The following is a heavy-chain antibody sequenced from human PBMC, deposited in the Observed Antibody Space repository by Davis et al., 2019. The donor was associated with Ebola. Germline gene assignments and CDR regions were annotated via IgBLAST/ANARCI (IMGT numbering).Heavy chain of an antibody. J-gene: IGHJ4*02. Sequence: GESLKISCAASGFTVSSNHVTWVRQAPGKGLEWVSIVYNDGRTYYADSVKGRFTVSRHNSENTLYLQMNSRRPDDTAMYYCAGFGGYSYWGQGTLVTVSS. V-gene: IGHV3-53*04. CDR2: VYNDGRT. CDR3: AGFGGYSY. D-gene: IGHD4-23*01. CDR1: GFTVSSNH.